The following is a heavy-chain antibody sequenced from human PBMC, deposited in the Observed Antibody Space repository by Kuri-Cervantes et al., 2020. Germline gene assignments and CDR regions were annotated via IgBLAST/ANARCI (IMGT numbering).Heavy chain of an antibody. Sequence: ASVKVSCKASGYTFTGYYMHWARQAPGQGLEWMGWINPNSGGTNYAQKFQGRVTMTRDTSISTAYMELSRLRSDDTAVYYCARGSRVITMVRGVIGSFDYWGQGTLVTVSS. CDR1: GYTFTGYY. CDR2: INPNSGGT. J-gene: IGHJ4*02. V-gene: IGHV1-2*02. CDR3: ARGSRVITMVRGVIGSFDY. D-gene: IGHD3-10*01.